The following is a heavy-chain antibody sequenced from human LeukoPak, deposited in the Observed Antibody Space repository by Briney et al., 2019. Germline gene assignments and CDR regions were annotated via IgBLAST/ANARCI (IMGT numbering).Heavy chain of an antibody. J-gene: IGHJ5*02. Sequence: GGSLRLSCAASGFTFSSYAMSWVRQAPGKGLEWVSAISGSGGSTYYADSVKGRFTISRDNSKNTLYLQMNSLRAEDTAVYYCAPRGHSSGYQSWLDPWGQGTLVTVSS. D-gene: IGHD3-22*01. CDR2: ISGSGGST. CDR3: APRGHSSGYQSWLDP. CDR1: GFTFSSYA. V-gene: IGHV3-23*01.